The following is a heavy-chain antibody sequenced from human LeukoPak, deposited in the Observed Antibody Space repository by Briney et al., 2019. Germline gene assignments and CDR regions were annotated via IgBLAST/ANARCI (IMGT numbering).Heavy chain of an antibody. V-gene: IGHV4-39*01. CDR2: IYYSGTT. Sequence: SETLSLTCTVSGGSISSSSYYWGWIRQPPGKGLEWIGSIYYSGTTYYNPSLKSRVTTSVDTSQNQFSLKLTSVTAADTAVYYCASIFYYSVPFWGQGALVIVSS. D-gene: IGHD3-10*02. CDR1: GGSISSSSYY. CDR3: ASIFYYSVPF. J-gene: IGHJ4*02.